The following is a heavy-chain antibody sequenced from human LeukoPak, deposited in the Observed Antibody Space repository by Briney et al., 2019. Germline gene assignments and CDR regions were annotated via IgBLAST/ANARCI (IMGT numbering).Heavy chain of an antibody. CDR3: ARFGGGELDAFDI. D-gene: IGHD1-26*01. CDR2: IYYSGST. V-gene: IGHV4-59*08. J-gene: IGHJ3*02. Sequence: SETLSLTCTVSGGSISSYYWSWIRQPPGKGLEWIGYIYYSGSTNYNPSLKSRVTISVDTSKNQFSLKLSSVTAADTAVYYCARFGGGELDAFDIWGQGTMVTVSS. CDR1: GGSISSYY.